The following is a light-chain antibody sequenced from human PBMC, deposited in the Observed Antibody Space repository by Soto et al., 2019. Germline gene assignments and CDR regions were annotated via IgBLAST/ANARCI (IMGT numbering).Light chain of an antibody. CDR1: QSVSSNY. CDR3: QQYGISPPFT. J-gene: IGKJ2*01. CDR2: GSS. V-gene: IGKV3-20*01. Sequence: EIVLTQSPGTLSLSPGERATLSCRASQSVSSNYLAWYPQKPGQAPRLLIYGSSNRATGIPHRFSGSGSGTGFTLTISRLEPEDFAVYFCQQYGISPPFTFGQGTKVEIK.